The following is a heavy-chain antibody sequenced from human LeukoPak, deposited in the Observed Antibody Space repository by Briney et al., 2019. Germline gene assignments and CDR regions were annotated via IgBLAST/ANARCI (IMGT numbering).Heavy chain of an antibody. V-gene: IGHV4-34*01. CDR2: NNHSGGT. D-gene: IGHD2-8*01. J-gene: IGHJ4*02. Sequence: SETLSLTCAVYGGSFSGYYWSWIRQPPGKGLEWIGENNHSGGTNYNQSLKSRVTISVDTSKNQFSLMLSSVTAADTALYYCARGIVLMVYAFDYWGQGTLVTVSS. CDR3: ARGIVLMVYAFDY. CDR1: GGSFSGYY.